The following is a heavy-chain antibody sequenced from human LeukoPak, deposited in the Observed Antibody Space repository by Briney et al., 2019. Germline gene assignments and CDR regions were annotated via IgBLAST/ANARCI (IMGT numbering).Heavy chain of an antibody. V-gene: IGHV1-18*01. CDR1: GYSFVLYG. Sequence: GASVKVSCKASGYSFVLYGISWVRQAPGQGPEWMGWISTSSGDTKYAEKFQGRVTITRDTSISTAYMELSSLRSEDTAVYYCARGRNDNVWGNYREVDYYMDVWGKGTTVTVSS. J-gene: IGHJ6*03. CDR3: ARGRNDNVWGNYREVDYYMDV. CDR2: ISTSSGDT. D-gene: IGHD3-16*02.